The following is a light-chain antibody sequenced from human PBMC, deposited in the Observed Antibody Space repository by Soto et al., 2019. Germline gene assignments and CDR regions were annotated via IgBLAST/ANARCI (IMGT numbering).Light chain of an antibody. Sequence: QSALTQPASVSGSPGQSITISCTGTSSDVGGYNYVSWYQQHPGKAPKLMICEVSNRPSGVSNRFSGSKSGNTASLTISGLQAEDEADYYCSSYTSSSTLVFGTGTKVTFL. V-gene: IGLV2-14*01. CDR2: EVS. CDR3: SSYTSSSTLV. J-gene: IGLJ1*01. CDR1: SSDVGGYNY.